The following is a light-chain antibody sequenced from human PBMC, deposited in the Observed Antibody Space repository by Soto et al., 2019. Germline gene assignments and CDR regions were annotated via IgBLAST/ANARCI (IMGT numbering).Light chain of an antibody. CDR1: QSVSDY. CDR3: QQYGTSPRT. CDR2: GAS. V-gene: IGKV3-20*01. Sequence: TQSPATLSVSPGERCTLSCMASQSVSDYLAWYQQRPGQAPRLLIFGASSRATGIPDRFSGSGSGTDFTLTISRLEPEDFAVYICQQYGTSPRTVGQGTRLEIK. J-gene: IGKJ5*01.